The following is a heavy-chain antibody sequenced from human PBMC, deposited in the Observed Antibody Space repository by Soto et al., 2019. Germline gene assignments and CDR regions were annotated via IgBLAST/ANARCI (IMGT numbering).Heavy chain of an antibody. CDR1: GFTFSSHW. CDR2: INQDGSER. Sequence: GGSLRLSCVGSGFTFSSHWMTWVRQAPGKALEWVANINQDGSERHYVDSVKGRFTISRDNAKNSVFLQMNSLRVEDTAVYYCASRPADRNYDGIFDFWGPGTLVTVSS. D-gene: IGHD3-22*01. CDR3: ASRPADRNYDGIFDF. V-gene: IGHV3-7*03. J-gene: IGHJ4*02.